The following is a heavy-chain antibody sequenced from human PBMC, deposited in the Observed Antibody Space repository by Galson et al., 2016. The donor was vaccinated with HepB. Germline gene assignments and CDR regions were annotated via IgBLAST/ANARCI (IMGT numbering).Heavy chain of an antibody. CDR1: GFTFSDSA. V-gene: IGHV3-73*01. D-gene: IGHD2-2*01. Sequence: SLRLSCAASGFTFSDSAMHWARQASGKGLEWVGRIRSKADNSAAAYAASVKGRFTISRDDSENTAYLQMNSLKIEDTAVYYCTRGYCAGTSCYPQFDPWGQGTLVTVSS. CDR2: IRSKADNSAA. CDR3: TRGYCAGTSCYPQFDP. J-gene: IGHJ5*02.